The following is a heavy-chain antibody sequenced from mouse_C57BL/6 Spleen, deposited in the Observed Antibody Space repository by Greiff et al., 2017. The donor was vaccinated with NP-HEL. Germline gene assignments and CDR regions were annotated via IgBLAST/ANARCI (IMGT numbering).Heavy chain of an antibody. D-gene: IGHD2-3*01. V-gene: IGHV1-69*01. CDR1: GYTFTSYW. CDR2: IDPSDSYT. J-gene: IGHJ4*01. CDR3: ARGDDGYYVNAMDY. Sequence: QVQLQQPGAELVMPGASVKLSCKASGYTFTSYWMHWVKQRPGQGLEWIGEIDPSDSYTNYNQKFKGKSTLTVDKSSSTAYMQLSSLTSEDSAVYYCARGDDGYYVNAMDYWGQGTSVTVSS.